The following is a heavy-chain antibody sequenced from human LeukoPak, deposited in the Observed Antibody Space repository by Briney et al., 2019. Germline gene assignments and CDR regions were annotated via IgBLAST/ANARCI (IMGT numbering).Heavy chain of an antibody. CDR1: GGSISSGDYY. Sequence: SETLSLTCAVSGGSISSGDYYWSWIRQPPGKGLEWIGYIYYSGSTYYNPSLKSRVTISVDTSKNQFSLKLSSVTAADTAVYYCARFFGEITFFGVVTYNWFDPWGQGTLVTVSS. J-gene: IGHJ5*02. V-gene: IGHV4-30-4*08. CDR3: ARFFGEITFFGVVTYNWFDP. CDR2: IYYSGST. D-gene: IGHD3-3*01.